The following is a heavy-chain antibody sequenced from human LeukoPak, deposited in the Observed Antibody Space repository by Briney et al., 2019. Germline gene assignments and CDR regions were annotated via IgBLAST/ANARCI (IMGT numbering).Heavy chain of an antibody. V-gene: IGHV3-23*01. CDR3: AKEYYDSSLDY. Sequence: GGSLRLSCAASGFTFSNFGMAWVRQAPGKGLEWVSAIDASGRNTHYAGSVKGRFTISRDNSKNTLYLQMNSLRAEDTAVYYCAKEYYDSSLDYWGQGTLVTVSS. D-gene: IGHD3-22*01. CDR2: IDASGRNT. CDR1: GFTFSNFG. J-gene: IGHJ4*02.